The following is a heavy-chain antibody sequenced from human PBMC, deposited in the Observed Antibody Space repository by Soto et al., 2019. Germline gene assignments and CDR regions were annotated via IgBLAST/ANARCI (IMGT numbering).Heavy chain of an antibody. CDR2: ISYDGSNK. D-gene: IGHD6-19*01. J-gene: IGHJ4*02. CDR1: GFTFSSYG. Sequence: QVQLVESGGGVVQPGRSLRLSCAASGFTFSSYGMHWVRQAPGKGLEWVAVISYDGSNKYYADSVKGRFTISRDNSKNTLYLQMNSLRAEDTAVYYCAKKAGCIAVAAPDYWGQGTLVTVSS. CDR3: AKKAGCIAVAAPDY. V-gene: IGHV3-30*18.